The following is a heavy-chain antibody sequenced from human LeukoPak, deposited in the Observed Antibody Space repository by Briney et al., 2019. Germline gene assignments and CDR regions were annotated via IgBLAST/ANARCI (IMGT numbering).Heavy chain of an antibody. CDR3: AKANVKYCSGGSCLDAFDI. CDR1: GFTFSSYA. J-gene: IGHJ3*02. V-gene: IGHV3-23*01. CDR2: ISHSGGTT. Sequence: GGSLRLSCAASGFTFSSYAMSWVRQAPGKGPEWVSAISHSGGTTYYADSVKGRFTITGDNSKNTLYLQMNSLRAEDTAVYYCAKANVKYCSGGSCLDAFDIWGQGTMVTVSS. D-gene: IGHD2-15*01.